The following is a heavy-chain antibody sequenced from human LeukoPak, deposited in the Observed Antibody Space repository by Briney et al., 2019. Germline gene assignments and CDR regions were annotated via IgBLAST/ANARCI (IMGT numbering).Heavy chain of an antibody. D-gene: IGHD3-10*01. CDR2: INHSGST. Sequence: SETLSLTCAVYGGSFSGYYWSWIRQPPGKGLEWIGEINHSGSTNYNPSLKSRVTISVDTSKNQFSLKLSSVTAADTAVYYCARTRYYGSGLGFDPWGQGTLVTVSS. V-gene: IGHV4-34*01. CDR1: GGSFSGYY. CDR3: ARTRYYGSGLGFDP. J-gene: IGHJ5*02.